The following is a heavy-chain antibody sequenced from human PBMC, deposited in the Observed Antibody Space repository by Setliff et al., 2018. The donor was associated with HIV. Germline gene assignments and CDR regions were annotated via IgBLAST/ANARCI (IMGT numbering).Heavy chain of an antibody. V-gene: IGHV1-2*02. J-gene: IGHJ4*02. CDR1: GYSFTGYY. CDR2: INPNSGAT. CDR3: ARAESGDYLHYFDS. D-gene: IGHD4-17*01. Sequence: ASVKVSCKTSGYSFTGYYIHWVRQAPGQGLEWMGWINPNSGATDYAQNFLGRVIMARDTSSDTAYMDLNGLNSDDTAMYFCARAESGDYLHYFDSWGQGTLVTVSS.